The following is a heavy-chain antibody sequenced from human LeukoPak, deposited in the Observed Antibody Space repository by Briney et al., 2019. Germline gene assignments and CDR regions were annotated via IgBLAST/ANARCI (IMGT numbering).Heavy chain of an antibody. Sequence: ASVKVPCKASGYTFTGYYMHWARQAPGQGLEWMGWINPNSGGTNYAQKFQGRVTMTRDTSISTAYMELSRLRSDDTAVYYCARGSRYCSSTSCYRRWFDPWGQGILVTVSS. CDR3: ARGSRYCSSTSCYRRWFDP. V-gene: IGHV1-2*02. CDR2: INPNSGGT. CDR1: GYTFTGYY. J-gene: IGHJ5*02. D-gene: IGHD2-2*01.